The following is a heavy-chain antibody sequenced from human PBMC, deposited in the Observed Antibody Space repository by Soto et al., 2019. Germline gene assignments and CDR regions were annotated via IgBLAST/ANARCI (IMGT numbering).Heavy chain of an antibody. CDR1: GYTFTSYG. Sequence: QVQLVQSGAEVKKPGASVKVSCKTSGYTFTSYGISWVRQAPGQGLEWMGWISAYNGNTNYAQKLQGRVTMTTDTSTSTVYMELRSLRSDDTAVYYCARSKGALYYYGSGSYYYFDYWGQGTLVTVSS. CDR2: ISAYNGNT. J-gene: IGHJ4*02. D-gene: IGHD3-10*01. CDR3: ARSKGALYYYGSGSYYYFDY. V-gene: IGHV1-18*01.